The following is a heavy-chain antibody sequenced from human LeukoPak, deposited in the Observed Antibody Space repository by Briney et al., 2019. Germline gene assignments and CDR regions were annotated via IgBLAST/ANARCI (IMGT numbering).Heavy chain of an antibody. D-gene: IGHD6-19*01. CDR2: FDPEDGET. CDR1: GYTLTELS. J-gene: IGHJ5*02. V-gene: IGHV1-24*01. CDR3: ATSRYSSGIWFDP. Sequence: ASLKVSCKVSGYTLTELSMHWVRQAPRKGLEWLGGFDPEDGETIYAQKFQGRVTMTEDTSTDTAYMELSSLRSEDTAVYYCATSRYSSGIWFDPWGQGTLVSVSS.